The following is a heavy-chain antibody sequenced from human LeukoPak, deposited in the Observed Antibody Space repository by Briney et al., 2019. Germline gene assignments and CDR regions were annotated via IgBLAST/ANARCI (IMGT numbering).Heavy chain of an antibody. CDR2: IRYDGSNK. CDR3: AKFLAAAGISLFDY. CDR1: GFTFSSYG. J-gene: IGHJ4*02. V-gene: IGHV3-30*02. Sequence: GGSLRLSCAASGFTFSSYGMHWVRQAPGKGLEWVAFIRYDGSNKYYADSVKDRFTISRDNSKNTLYLQMSSLRAEDTAVYYCAKFLAAAGISLFDYWGQGTLVTVSS. D-gene: IGHD6-13*01.